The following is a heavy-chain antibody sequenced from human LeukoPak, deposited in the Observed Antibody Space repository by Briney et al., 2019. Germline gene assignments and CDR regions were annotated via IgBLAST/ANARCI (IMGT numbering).Heavy chain of an antibody. J-gene: IGHJ5*02. CDR3: ARLVAPGSLEDWFDP. CDR1: GGSMSSAY. D-gene: IGHD1-26*01. CDR2: AYYTGDN. V-gene: IGHV4-59*13. Sequence: SETLSLTCTVSGGSMSSAYWSWLRQSPGKGLGWIGYAYYTGDNNYNPSLKSRVTILVDTSKRQFSLKMRSVTAADTAIYYCARLVAPGSLEDWFDPWGQGTLVTVSS.